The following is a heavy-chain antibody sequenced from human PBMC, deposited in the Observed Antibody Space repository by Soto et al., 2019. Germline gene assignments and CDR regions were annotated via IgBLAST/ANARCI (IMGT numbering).Heavy chain of an antibody. CDR2: INAGNGNT. CDR3: ATSLRDGYNGY. CDR1: GYTFTSYA. V-gene: IGHV1-3*01. D-gene: IGHD5-12*01. J-gene: IGHJ4*02. Sequence: QVQLVQSGAEVKKPGASVKVSCKASGYTFTSYAMHWVRQAPGQRLEWMGWINAGNGNTKYSQKFQGRVTITRDTSASTAYIELSSLRSEDTAVYYCATSLRDGYNGYWGQGTLVTVSS.